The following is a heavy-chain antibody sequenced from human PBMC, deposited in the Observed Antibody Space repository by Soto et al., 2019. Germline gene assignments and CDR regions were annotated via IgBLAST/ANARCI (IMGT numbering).Heavy chain of an antibody. V-gene: IGHV1-2*02. CDR3: ARDLFPAEKNWNFAYNYFVP. Sequence: QVQLVQSGAELKKPGASVKVSCKTSGYTFTGHIIHWLRQAPGQGLEGLGWINPKSGDKLYAQKFQGRVTMTRDTSISTAYMDLTRLTSDDTAVYYCARDLFPAEKNWNFAYNYFVPWGQGTLVTVSS. CDR1: GYTFTGHI. D-gene: IGHD1-7*01. CDR2: INPKSGDK. J-gene: IGHJ5*02.